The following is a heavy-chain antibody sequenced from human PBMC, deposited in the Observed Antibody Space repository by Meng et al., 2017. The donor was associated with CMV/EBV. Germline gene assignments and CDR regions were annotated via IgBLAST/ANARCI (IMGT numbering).Heavy chain of an antibody. V-gene: IGHV3-15*01. Sequence: GESLKISCAASGFTFSKAWMSWVRQAPGKGLEWVGRIKSKTDGGTTDYASPVKGRFTISRDDSKNTLYLQMNSLKTEDTAVYYCTTYFSYYFDYWGQGILVTVSS. CDR3: TTYFSYYFDY. CDR2: IKSKTDGGTT. CDR1: GFTFSKAW. D-gene: IGHD2/OR15-2a*01. J-gene: IGHJ4*02.